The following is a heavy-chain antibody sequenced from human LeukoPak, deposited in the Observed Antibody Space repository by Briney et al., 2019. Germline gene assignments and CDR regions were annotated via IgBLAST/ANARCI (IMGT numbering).Heavy chain of an antibody. J-gene: IGHJ4*02. Sequence: GKSLRLSCADSGLSFSGFAMDWVRQAPGKGLEWVAVISDDGSQKYYADSVKGRFTISRDTPKNTLYLQMNSLRAEDTAVYYCAKGGWLEYWGQGTLVTVSS. V-gene: IGHV3-30*18. D-gene: IGHD6-19*01. CDR3: AKGGWLEY. CDR1: GLSFSGFA. CDR2: ISDDGSQK.